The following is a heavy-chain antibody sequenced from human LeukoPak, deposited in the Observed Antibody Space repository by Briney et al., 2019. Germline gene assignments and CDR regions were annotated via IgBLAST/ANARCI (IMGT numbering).Heavy chain of an antibody. V-gene: IGHV4-39*07. J-gene: IGHJ4*02. Sequence: SETLSLTCTVSGASINIYTYYWGWIRQPPGKGLEWIGSVSYSGSPYYNPSLTSRATISVDTSRNQVSLKLTSVTAADTAVYYCARGIGYSSGWDYFDYWGQGTLVTVSS. CDR1: GASINIYTYY. CDR3: ARGIGYSSGWDYFDY. CDR2: VSYSGSP. D-gene: IGHD6-19*01.